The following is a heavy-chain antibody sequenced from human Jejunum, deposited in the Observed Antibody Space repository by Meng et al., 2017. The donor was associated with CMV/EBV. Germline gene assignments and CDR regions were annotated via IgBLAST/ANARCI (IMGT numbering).Heavy chain of an antibody. CDR1: SSTYY. Sequence: SSTYYWVWIRPPPGTGLEWIGSIYSSGNTFYNPSLKSRVPISADTSKNQFSLKLTSVTAADTAVYYCARGDHCGTTACYPHWFDPWGQGTLVTVSS. J-gene: IGHJ5*02. D-gene: IGHD2-2*01. CDR2: IYSSGNT. V-gene: IGHV4-39*07. CDR3: ARGDHCGTTACYPHWFDP.